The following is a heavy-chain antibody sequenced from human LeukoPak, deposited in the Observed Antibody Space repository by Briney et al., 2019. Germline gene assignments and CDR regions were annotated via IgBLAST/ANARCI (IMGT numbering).Heavy chain of an antibody. Sequence: ASVKVSCKASGYTFTSYGISWVRQAPGQGLEWMGWISAYSGDTNYAQKFQGRATMTTDTSTSTAYMELRSLSSDDTAVYYCARGQENNYYDSSGYQSTFDYWGQGTLVTVSS. CDR3: ARGQENNYYDSSGYQSTFDY. V-gene: IGHV1-18*01. CDR2: ISAYSGDT. J-gene: IGHJ4*02. D-gene: IGHD3-22*01. CDR1: GYTFTSYG.